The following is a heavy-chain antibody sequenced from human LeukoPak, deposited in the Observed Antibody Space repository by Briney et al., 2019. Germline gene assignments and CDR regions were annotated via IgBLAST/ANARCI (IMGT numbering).Heavy chain of an antibody. Sequence: GGSLRLSCAASGFTFSSYSMNWVRQAPGKGLEWVSSISSSSSYIYYADSVKGRFTISRDNAKNSLYLQMNSLGAEDTAVYYCARVETYYGSGSYSDDAFDIWGQGTMVTVSS. CDR3: ARVETYYGSGSYSDDAFDI. CDR2: ISSSSSYI. CDR1: GFTFSSYS. D-gene: IGHD3-10*01. V-gene: IGHV3-21*01. J-gene: IGHJ3*02.